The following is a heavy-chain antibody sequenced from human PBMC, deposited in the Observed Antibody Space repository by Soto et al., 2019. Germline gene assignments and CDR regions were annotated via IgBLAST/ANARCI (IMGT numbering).Heavy chain of an antibody. CDR3: AKENGRYGDPNDAFDI. CDR2: ISGSGGTT. D-gene: IGHD4-17*01. J-gene: IGHJ3*02. Sequence: GGSLRLSCVASGFTFNNYAMTWVRQAPGKGLEWVSGISGSGGTTYYADSVKGRFTVSRDNSKNTLYLQMNSLRAEDTAVYYCAKENGRYGDPNDAFDIWGQGTMVTVSS. CDR1: GFTFNNYA. V-gene: IGHV3-23*01.